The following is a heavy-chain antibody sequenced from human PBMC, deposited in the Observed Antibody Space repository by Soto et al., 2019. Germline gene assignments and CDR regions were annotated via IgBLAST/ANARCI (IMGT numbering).Heavy chain of an antibody. CDR2: ISVYKGNT. V-gene: IGHV1-18*01. CDR3: ARGDSSSWYGPYYYYYYGMDV. J-gene: IGHJ6*02. CDR1: GYNFINYG. Sequence: GASVKVSCKASGYNFINYGISWVRQAPGQGLEWMGWISVYKGNTNYAQKLQGRVSMTTDTSTSTAYMELRSLRSDDTAVYYCARGDSSSWYGPYYYYYYGMDVWGQGTTVTVSS. D-gene: IGHD6-13*01.